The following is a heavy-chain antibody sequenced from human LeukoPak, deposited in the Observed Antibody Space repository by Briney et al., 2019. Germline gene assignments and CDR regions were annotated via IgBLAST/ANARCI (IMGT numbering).Heavy chain of an antibody. CDR1: GGTFSSYA. J-gene: IGHJ4*02. D-gene: IGHD6-13*01. V-gene: IGHV1-69*01. Sequence: SVKVSCKASGGTFSSYAISWVRQAPGQGLEWMGGIIPIFGTANYAQKFQGRVTITADESTSTAYMELSSLRSEDTAVYYCARAPSPYSSSWYGYFDYWGQGTLVTVSS. CDR3: ARAPSPYSSSWYGYFDY. CDR2: IIPIFGTA.